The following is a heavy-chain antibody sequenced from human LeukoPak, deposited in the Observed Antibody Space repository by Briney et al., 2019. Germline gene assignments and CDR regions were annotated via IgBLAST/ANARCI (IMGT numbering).Heavy chain of an antibody. CDR3: AKEGRSSALYYYYYMDV. CDR2: IRYDRTNK. D-gene: IGHD6-6*01. J-gene: IGHJ6*03. CDR1: GFIFSHYG. Sequence: PGGSLGLSCAASGFIFSHYGMHWVRQAPGKGLEGVSFIRYDRTNKYYADSVKGRFTISRDNSKNTLYLQMNSLRAEDTAVYYCAKEGRSSALYYYYYMDVWGKGTTVTVSS. V-gene: IGHV3-30*02.